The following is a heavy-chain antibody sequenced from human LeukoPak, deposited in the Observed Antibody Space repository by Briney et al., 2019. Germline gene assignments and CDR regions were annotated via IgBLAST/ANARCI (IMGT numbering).Heavy chain of an antibody. CDR2: ISDYNGNT. CDR1: GYTFTRYG. J-gene: IGHJ4*02. CDR3: ARDGGFVDD. V-gene: IGHV1-18*01. Sequence: ASVTVSCLPSGYTFTRYGLTWVRPAPGKGLEWMGWISDYNGNTNYAQKPQGRVTMTTDTSTSTAYMELRSLRSDDTAVYYCARDGGFVDDWGQGTLVTVSS. D-gene: IGHD4-23*01.